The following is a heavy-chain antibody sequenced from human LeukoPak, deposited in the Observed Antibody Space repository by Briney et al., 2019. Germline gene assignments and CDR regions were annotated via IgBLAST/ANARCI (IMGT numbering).Heavy chain of an antibody. V-gene: IGHV3-43D*04. D-gene: IGHD5-12*01. J-gene: IGHJ6*04. CDR1: GFTFDDYA. Sequence: PGGSLRLSCAASGFTFDDYAMHWLRQAPGKGLEWVSLISWDGGSTYYADSVKGRFTISRDNSRHTLYLQMNSLGAEDTALYYCAKDKEYSGFGPILSGYYYGMDVWGKGAAVTVSS. CDR2: ISWDGGST. CDR3: AKDKEYSGFGPILSGYYYGMDV.